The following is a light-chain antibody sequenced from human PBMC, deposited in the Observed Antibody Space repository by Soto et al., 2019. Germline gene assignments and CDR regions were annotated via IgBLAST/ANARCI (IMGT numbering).Light chain of an antibody. CDR2: AAS. V-gene: IGKV1-27*01. J-gene: IGKJ3*01. Sequence: DIQMTQSPSSLSASVGDRVTITCRASEGISTYLAWYQQKPGTAPKLLIYAASILQSGVPSRFSGSRSGSDFTLTISSLQTDDVGTYYCQTYNTAPFTFGPGTKVDFK. CDR3: QTYNTAPFT. CDR1: EGISTY.